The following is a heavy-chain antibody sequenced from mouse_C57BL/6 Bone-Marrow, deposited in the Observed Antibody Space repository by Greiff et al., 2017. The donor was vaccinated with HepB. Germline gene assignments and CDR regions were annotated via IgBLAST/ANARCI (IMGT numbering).Heavy chain of an antibody. CDR2: IWGGGST. CDR1: GFSLTSYG. J-gene: IGHJ4*01. D-gene: IGHD1-1*01. CDR3: AKHESYYYGSAYAMDY. V-gene: IGHV2-9*01. Sequence: VQRVESGPGLVAPSQSLSITCTVSGFSLTSYGVDWVRQPPGKGLEWLGVIWGGGSTNYNSAPMSRLSISKDNPKSQVFLKMNSLQTDDTAMYYCAKHESYYYGSAYAMDYWGQGTSVTVSS.